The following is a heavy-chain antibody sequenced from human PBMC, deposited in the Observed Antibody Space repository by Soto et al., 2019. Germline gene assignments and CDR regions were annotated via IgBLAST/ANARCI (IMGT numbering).Heavy chain of an antibody. CDR2: ISYDGSNK. V-gene: IGHV3-30*18. CDR3: ANDFEPFDY. D-gene: IGHD3-9*01. CDR1: GFTFSSYG. Sequence: PGGSLRLSCAASGFTFSSYGMHWVRQAPGKGLEWVAVISYDGSNKYYADSVKGRFTISRDNSKNTLYLQMNSLRAEDTAVYYSANDFEPFDYWGQGTLVTVSS. J-gene: IGHJ4*02.